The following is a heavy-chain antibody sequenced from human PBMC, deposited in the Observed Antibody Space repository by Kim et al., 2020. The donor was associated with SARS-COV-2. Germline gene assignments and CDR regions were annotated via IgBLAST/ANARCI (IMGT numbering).Heavy chain of an antibody. Sequence: SVKGRFTISRDKSKHTLYLQMNSLRAEDTAVYYCAKDIPWGGHPDAYFDYWGQGTLVTVSS. CDR3: AKDIPWGGHPDAYFDY. V-gene: IGHV3-30*02. J-gene: IGHJ4*02. D-gene: IGHD1-26*01.